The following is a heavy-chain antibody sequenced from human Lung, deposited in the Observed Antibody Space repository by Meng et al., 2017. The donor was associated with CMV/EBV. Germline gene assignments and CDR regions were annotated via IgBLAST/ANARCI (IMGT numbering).Heavy chain of an antibody. CDR2: INPHSGGT. J-gene: IGHJ5*02. V-gene: IGHV1-2*02. Sequence: QVQLVQSGAEVKKPGASVKVSCKASGYILGGYHIQWVRQAPGQGLEWMGWINPHSGGTAYAQKFQGRVTMTSDTSISTAYMELTSLRSDDTAIYYCARQGNKDYYYGSGNYYNNWFDPWGQGTLVTVSS. CDR3: ARQGNKDYYYGSGNYYNNWFDP. CDR1: GYILGGYH. D-gene: IGHD3-10*01.